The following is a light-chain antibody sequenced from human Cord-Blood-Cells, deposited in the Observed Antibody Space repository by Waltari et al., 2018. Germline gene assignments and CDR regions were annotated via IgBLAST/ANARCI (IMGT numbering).Light chain of an antibody. J-gene: IGKJ1*01. CDR1: QRISSW. V-gene: IGKV1-5*01. CDR2: DAS. CDR3: QQYNSYWT. Sequence: DIQMTQSPSTLSASVGDRVTITCRASQRISSWLAWYQQKPGKAPKLLIYDASSLESGVPSRFSGSGTGTEFTITISSLQPDDFATYYCQQYNSYWTFGQGTKVEIK.